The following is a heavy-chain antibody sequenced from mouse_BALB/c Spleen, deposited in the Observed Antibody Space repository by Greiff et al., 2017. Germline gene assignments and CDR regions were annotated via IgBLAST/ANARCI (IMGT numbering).Heavy chain of an antibody. D-gene: IGHD1-2*01. CDR1: GFTFTDYY. CDR2: IRNKANGYTT. Sequence: VQLVESGGGLVQPGGSLRLSCATSGFTFTDYYMSWVRQPPGKALEWLGFIRNKANGYTTEYSASVKGRFTISRDNSQSILYLQMNTLRAEDSATYYCARDSATIAYWGQGTLVTVSA. CDR3: ARDSATIAY. J-gene: IGHJ3*01. V-gene: IGHV7-3*02.